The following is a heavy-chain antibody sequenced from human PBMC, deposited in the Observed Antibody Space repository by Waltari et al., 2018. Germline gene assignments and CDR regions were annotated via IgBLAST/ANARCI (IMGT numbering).Heavy chain of an antibody. Sequence: QVQLVQSGAEVKKPGSSVKVSCKASGGPFRSYAISWVRQAPGQGLEGMGRIIPSFGTANYAQKFQGRVTITADKSTSTAYMELSSLRSEDTAVYYCAREAWIVATREDYWGQGTLVTVSS. V-gene: IGHV1-69*08. D-gene: IGHD5-12*01. CDR1: GGPFRSYA. CDR2: IIPSFGTA. CDR3: AREAWIVATREDY. J-gene: IGHJ4*02.